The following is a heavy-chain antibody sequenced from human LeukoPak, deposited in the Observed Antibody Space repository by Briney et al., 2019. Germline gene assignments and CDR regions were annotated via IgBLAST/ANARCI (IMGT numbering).Heavy chain of an antibody. J-gene: IGHJ4*02. Sequence: PSETLSLTCTVSGGSISSHYWSWLRQPPGKGLEGIGYSYYSGSTNYNPSLKSRVTISVDTSKNQFSLKLSSVTAADTAVYYCARGGLLRYFDWSDYWGQGTLVTVSS. CDR1: GGSISSHY. CDR3: ARGGLLRYFDWSDY. V-gene: IGHV4-59*11. D-gene: IGHD3-9*01. CDR2: SYYSGST.